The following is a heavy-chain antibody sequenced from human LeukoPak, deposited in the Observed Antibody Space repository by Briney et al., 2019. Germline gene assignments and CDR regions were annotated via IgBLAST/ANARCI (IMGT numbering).Heavy chain of an antibody. Sequence: GGSLRPSCAASGFTFSISAMHWVRQAPGKGLEWVAVISFDGRNKYYADSVKGRFTVSRDNSKSTLFLQMSTLRAEDTAVYYCATLTGTTGSDDYWGQGTLVTVSS. V-gene: IGHV3-30*04. CDR3: ATLTGTTGSDDY. CDR2: ISFDGRNK. D-gene: IGHD1-20*01. J-gene: IGHJ4*02. CDR1: GFTFSISA.